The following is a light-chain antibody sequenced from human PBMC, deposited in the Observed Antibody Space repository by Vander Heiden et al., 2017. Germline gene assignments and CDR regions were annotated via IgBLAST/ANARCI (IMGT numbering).Light chain of an antibody. V-gene: IGLV1-40*01. J-gene: IGLJ2*01. CDR2: GNR. CDR3: QSFDSGLTGVV. CDR1: SSNIGGGHD. Sequence: QSVLTQPPSVSAAPGQRVTIPCTGSSSNIGGGHDVHWYQQMPGTAPKLLIYGNRNRPSVVPDRFSGSRSATSASLDITDLQAEDEADYYCQSFDSGLTGVVFGGGTKLTVL.